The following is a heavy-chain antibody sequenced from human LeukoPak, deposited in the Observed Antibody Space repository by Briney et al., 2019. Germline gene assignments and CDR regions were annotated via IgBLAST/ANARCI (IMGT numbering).Heavy chain of an antibody. CDR2: INHSGST. CDR3: ARRGSSWEFTYYFDY. CDR1: GGSFSGYY. J-gene: IGHJ4*02. V-gene: IGHV4-34*01. Sequence: SETLSLTCAVYGGSFSGYYWSWIRQPPGKGLEWIGEINHSGSTNYNPSLKSRVTISVDTAKNQFSLKLSSVTAADTAVYYCARRGSSWEFTYYFDYWGQGTLVTVSS. D-gene: IGHD6-13*01.